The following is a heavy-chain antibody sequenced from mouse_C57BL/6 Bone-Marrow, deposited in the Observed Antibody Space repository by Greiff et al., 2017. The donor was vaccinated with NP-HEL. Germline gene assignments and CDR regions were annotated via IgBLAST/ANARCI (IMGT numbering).Heavy chain of an antibody. Sequence: VQLQQPGAELVMPGASVKLSCKASGYTFTSYWMHWVKQRPGQGLEWIGEIDPSDSYTNYNQKFKGKSTLTVDKSSSTAYMQLSSLTSEDSAVYYCARGERSPYFDYWGQGTTLTVSS. J-gene: IGHJ2*01. D-gene: IGHD6-1*01. V-gene: IGHV1-69*01. CDR3: ARGERSPYFDY. CDR2: IDPSDSYT. CDR1: GYTFTSYW.